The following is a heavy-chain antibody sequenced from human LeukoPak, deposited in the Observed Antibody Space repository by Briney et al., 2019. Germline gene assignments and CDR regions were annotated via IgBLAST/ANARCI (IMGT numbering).Heavy chain of an antibody. CDR2: INHSGST. D-gene: IGHD3-10*01. CDR3: ARGRITMVRGVADLYY. Sequence: SETLSLTCAVYGGSFSGYYWSWIRQPPGKGLEWTGEINHSGSTNYNPSLKSRVTISVDTSKNQFSLKLSSVTAADTAVYYCARGRITMVRGVADLYYWGQGTLVTVSS. CDR1: GGSFSGYY. J-gene: IGHJ4*02. V-gene: IGHV4-34*01.